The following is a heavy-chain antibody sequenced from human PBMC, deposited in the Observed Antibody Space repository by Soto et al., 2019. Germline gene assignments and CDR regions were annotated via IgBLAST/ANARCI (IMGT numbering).Heavy chain of an antibody. V-gene: IGHV1-8*01. J-gene: IGHJ5*02. CDR2: MNPNSGNT. D-gene: IGHD2-15*01. Sequence: ASVKVSCKASGYTFTSYDINWVRQATRQGLEWMGWMNPNSGNTGYAQKFQGRVTMTRNTSISTAYMELSSLRSEDTAVYYCARGGYCSGGSCARTYDPWGQGTLVTVSS. CDR3: ARGGYCSGGSCARTYDP. CDR1: GYTFTSYD.